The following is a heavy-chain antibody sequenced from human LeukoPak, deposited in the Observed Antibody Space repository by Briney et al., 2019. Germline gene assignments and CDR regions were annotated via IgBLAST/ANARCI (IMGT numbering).Heavy chain of an antibody. CDR3: ARRPTYSNYLY. V-gene: IGHV3-49*04. CDR2: IRSKAYGRTT. CDR1: GFTFGDYA. Sequence: PGGSLRLSCTGSGFTFGDYAMSWVRQAPGKGLEWVGFIRSKAYGRTTEYAASVKDRFTISRDDSQSIAYLQMNSLRAEDTAVYYCARRPTYSNYLYWGQGTLVTVSS. J-gene: IGHJ4*02. D-gene: IGHD4-11*01.